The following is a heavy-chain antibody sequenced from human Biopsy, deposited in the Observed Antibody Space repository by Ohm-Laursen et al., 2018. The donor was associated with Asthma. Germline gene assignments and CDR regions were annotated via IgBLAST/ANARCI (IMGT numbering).Heavy chain of an antibody. D-gene: IGHD6-19*01. Sequence: SVKVSCKISGYSLTDLSMHWVRQAPGQGLECLGGIMTVFGTTNYAQKFQGRVTITADESTSTAYMEVTSLRSEDTAIYYCARCQVGYSSGWSLLLKKIYYSGMDVWGQGTAVTVS. CDR2: IMTVFGTT. V-gene: IGHV1-69*13. CDR3: ARCQVGYSSGWSLLLKKIYYSGMDV. J-gene: IGHJ6*02. CDR1: GYSLTDLS.